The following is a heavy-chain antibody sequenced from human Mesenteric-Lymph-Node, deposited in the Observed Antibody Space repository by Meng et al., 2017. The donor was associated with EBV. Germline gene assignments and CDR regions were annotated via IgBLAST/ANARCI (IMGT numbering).Heavy chain of an antibody. CDR2: TYYRSKWYN. CDR1: GDSVSSSSAA. D-gene: IGHD2-15*01. Sequence: QVQLQQSGPGLVKPSQTLSLTCVISGDSVSSSSAAWTWIRQSPSRGLEWLGRTYYRSKWYNDYAVFVKSRITINPDTSKNQFSLQLNSVTPEDTAVYYCARGQKGYCSGGSCPNWFDPWGQGTLVTVSS. CDR3: ARGQKGYCSGGSCPNWFDP. V-gene: IGHV6-1*01. J-gene: IGHJ5*02.